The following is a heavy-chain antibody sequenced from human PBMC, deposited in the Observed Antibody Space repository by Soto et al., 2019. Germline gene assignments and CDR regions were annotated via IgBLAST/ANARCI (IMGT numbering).Heavy chain of an antibody. Sequence: EVQLVESGGGLVQPGGSLRLSCATSGFTFSNYWMSWVRQAPGRGLEWLANIKQDGSATYYVGSVRGRFTISRDNSNNSLFLQMKSLRAEDTAVYYCARWSGFGEDYWGQGTLVTVSS. CDR1: GFTFSNYW. J-gene: IGHJ4*02. CDR2: IKQDGSAT. CDR3: ARWSGFGEDY. D-gene: IGHD3-3*01. V-gene: IGHV3-7*01.